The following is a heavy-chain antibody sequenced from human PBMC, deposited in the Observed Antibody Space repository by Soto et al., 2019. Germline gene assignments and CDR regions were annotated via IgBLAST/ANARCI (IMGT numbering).Heavy chain of an antibody. CDR3: ARGRGDDFWSGYPGYFDY. CDR2: IWYYGSNK. V-gene: IGHV3-33*01. Sequence: QVQLVESGGGVVQPGRSLRLSCAASGFTFSSYGMHWVRQAPGKGLEWVAVIWYYGSNKYYADSVKGRFTISRDNSKNTMYLQMNSMRAEDTAVYYCARGRGDDFWSGYPGYFDYWGQGNLVTVSS. D-gene: IGHD3-3*01. J-gene: IGHJ4*02. CDR1: GFTFSSYG.